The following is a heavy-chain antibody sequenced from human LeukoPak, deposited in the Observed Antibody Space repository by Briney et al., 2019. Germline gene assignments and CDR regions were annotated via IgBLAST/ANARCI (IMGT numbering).Heavy chain of an antibody. D-gene: IGHD3-22*01. CDR3: AKLRVSDSSGYYWDY. CDR1: GFTFSSYA. Sequence: GGSLRLSCAASGFTFSSYAMSWVRQAPGKGLEWVSAISGSGGSTYYADSVKGRFTISRDNSKNTLYLQMNSLRAEGTAVYYCAKLRVSDSSGYYWDYWGQGTLVTVSS. V-gene: IGHV3-23*01. CDR2: ISGSGGST. J-gene: IGHJ4*02.